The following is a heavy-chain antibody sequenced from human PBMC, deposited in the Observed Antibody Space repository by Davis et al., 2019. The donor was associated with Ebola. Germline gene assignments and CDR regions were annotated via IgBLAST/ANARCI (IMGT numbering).Heavy chain of an antibody. CDR2: IYYTGST. D-gene: IGHD4-23*01. CDR1: GGSISTYH. CDR3: ARTQGTTVAYLLY. Sequence: PSETLSLTCTVSGGSISTYHWTWIRQHPGKGLEWIGYIYYTGSTNYNPSLKSRVTISVDTSKNQFSLKLSSVTAADTAVYYCARTQGTTVAYLLYWGQGTLVTVSS. V-gene: IGHV4-59*06. J-gene: IGHJ4*02.